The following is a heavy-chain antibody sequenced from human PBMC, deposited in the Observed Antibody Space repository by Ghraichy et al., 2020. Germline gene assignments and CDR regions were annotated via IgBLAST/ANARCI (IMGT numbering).Heavy chain of an antibody. Sequence: GGSLRLSCGASGFTFANSAMSWVRQAPGKGLEWISAISGSGADTYYRGFVKGRFTISRDNSKNTLFLQMNSLRVEDTAVYYCAKDGRRDGSYKHEFFDYWGQGTLVTVSS. CDR3: AKDGRRDGSYKHEFFDY. CDR1: GFTFANSA. V-gene: IGHV3-23*01. J-gene: IGHJ4*02. D-gene: IGHD3-10*01. CDR2: ISGSGADT.